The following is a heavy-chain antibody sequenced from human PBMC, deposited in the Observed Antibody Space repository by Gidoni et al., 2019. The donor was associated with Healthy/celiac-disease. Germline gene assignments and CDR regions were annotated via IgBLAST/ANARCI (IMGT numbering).Heavy chain of an antibody. Sequence: QVQLVESGGGVVQPGRSLRLSCAASGFTFSSYAMHWVRQAPGKGLEWVAVISYDGSNKYYADSVKGRFTISRDNSKNTLYLQMNSLRAEDTAVYYCARPHHSSGWYPMSYFDYWGQGTLVTVSS. CDR3: ARPHHSSGWYPMSYFDY. J-gene: IGHJ4*02. D-gene: IGHD6-19*01. CDR2: ISYDGSNK. CDR1: GFTFSSYA. V-gene: IGHV3-30-3*01.